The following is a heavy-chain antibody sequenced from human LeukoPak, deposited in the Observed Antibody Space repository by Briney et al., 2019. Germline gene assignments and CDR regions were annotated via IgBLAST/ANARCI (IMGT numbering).Heavy chain of an antibody. D-gene: IGHD3-10*01. CDR2: ISGSGGST. J-gene: IGHJ4*02. CDR3: AKDTGFGDLTYYFDY. V-gene: IGHV3-23*01. Sequence: GGSLRLSCAASGFTFSSYAMSWVRQAPGKGLEWVSAISGSGGSTYYADSVRGRFTISRDNSKNTLYLQMNSLRAEDTAVYYCAKDTGFGDLTYYFDYWGQGTLVTVSS. CDR1: GFTFSSYA.